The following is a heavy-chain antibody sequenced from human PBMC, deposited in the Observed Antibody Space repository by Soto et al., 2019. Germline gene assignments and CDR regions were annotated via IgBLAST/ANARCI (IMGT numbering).Heavy chain of an antibody. Sequence: QLQLQESGPGLVKPSETLSLTCTVSGGSISSSSYYWGWIRQPPGKGLEWIGSIYYSGSTYYNPSLKSRVTISVSTSKNQFSLKLSSVTAADTAVDYCARQGGGRKFFPGIAVAGRDGSFGYWGQGTLVTVSS. D-gene: IGHD6-19*01. V-gene: IGHV4-39*01. J-gene: IGHJ4*02. CDR2: IYYSGST. CDR1: GGSISSSSYY. CDR3: ARQGGGRKFFPGIAVAGRDGSFGY.